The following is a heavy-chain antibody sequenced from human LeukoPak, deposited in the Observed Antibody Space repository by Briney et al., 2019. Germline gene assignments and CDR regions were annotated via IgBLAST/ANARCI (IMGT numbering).Heavy chain of an antibody. CDR3: AKAQTYCSGGSCYYFDY. Sequence: GGSLRLSCAASGFTFSSYAMSWVRQAPGKGLEWVSAISGSGGSTYYADSVKGRFTISRDNAKNSLYLQMNSLRAEDTAVYYCAKAQTYCSGGSCYYFDYWGQGTLVTVSP. V-gene: IGHV3-23*01. CDR1: GFTFSSYA. J-gene: IGHJ4*02. CDR2: ISGSGGST. D-gene: IGHD2-15*01.